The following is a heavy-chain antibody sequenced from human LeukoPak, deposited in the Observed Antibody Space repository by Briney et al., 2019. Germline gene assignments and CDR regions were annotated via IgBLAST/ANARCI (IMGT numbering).Heavy chain of an antibody. CDR3: ARAAARGNLNRDAFDI. Sequence: GESLKISCKGSGYSFTSYWIGWVRQMPGKGLEWMGIIYPGDSDTRYSPSFQGQVTISADKSISTAYLQWSSLKASDTAMYYCARAAARGNLNRDAFDIWGQGTMVTVSS. V-gene: IGHV5-51*01. CDR1: GYSFTSYW. D-gene: IGHD1-14*01. CDR2: IYPGDSDT. J-gene: IGHJ3*02.